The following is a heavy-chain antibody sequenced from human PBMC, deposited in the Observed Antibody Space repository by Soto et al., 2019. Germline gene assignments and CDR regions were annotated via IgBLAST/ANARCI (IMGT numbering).Heavy chain of an antibody. Sequence: QVQLVQSGAEVKKPGASVKVSCKASGYTFTTYGMSWVRQAPGQGLDWMGWISTYNGNTKYAERLQGRVTMTTDTKKKTTRRRGGGRARPQRTNTPDGKYWG. CDR2: ISTYNGNT. D-gene: IGHD1-1*01. CDR1: GYTFTTYG. J-gene: IGHJ4*01. V-gene: IGHV1-18*01. CDR3: GKY.